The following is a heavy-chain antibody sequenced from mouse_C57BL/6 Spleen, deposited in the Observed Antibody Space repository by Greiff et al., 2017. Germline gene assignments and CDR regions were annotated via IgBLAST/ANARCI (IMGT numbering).Heavy chain of an antibody. J-gene: IGHJ4*01. CDR2: IYPRDGST. Sequence: QVQLMQSDAELVKPGASVKISCKVSGYTFTDHTIYWMKQRPEQGLEWIGYIYPRDGSTKYNEKFKGKATLTADKSSSTSYMQINSLTSKDSTVYFCARNDGYPYYYAMDDWGKGTSGTVSS. CDR3: ARNDGYPYYYAMDD. D-gene: IGHD2-3*01. V-gene: IGHV1-78*01. CDR1: GYTFTDHT.